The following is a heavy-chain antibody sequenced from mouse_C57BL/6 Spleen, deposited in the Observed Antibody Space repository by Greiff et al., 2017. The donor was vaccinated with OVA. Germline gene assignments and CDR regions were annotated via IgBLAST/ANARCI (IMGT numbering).Heavy chain of an antibody. CDR2: IDPSDSYT. V-gene: IGHV1-69*01. CDR3: ARSTGTLFDY. J-gene: IGHJ2*01. D-gene: IGHD4-1*01. CDR1: GYTFTSYW. Sequence: LVESGAELVMPGASVKLSCKASGYTFTSYWMHWVKQRPGQGLEWIGEIDPSDSYTNYNQKFKGKSTLTVDKSSSTAYMQLSSLTSEDSAVYYCARSTGTLFDYWGQGTTLTVSS.